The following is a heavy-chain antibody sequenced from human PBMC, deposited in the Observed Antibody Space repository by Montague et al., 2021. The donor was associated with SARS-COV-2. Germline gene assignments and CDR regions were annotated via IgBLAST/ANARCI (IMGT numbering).Heavy chain of an antibody. J-gene: IGHJ4*01. CDR3: ARDLDDGSGSYYFDY. Sequence: SLRLSCAASGFTFSSYAMHWVRQAPGKGLEWAAVISYDGSNKYYADSVKGRFTISRDNSKNTLYLQMNSLRAEDTAVYYCARDLDDGSGSYYFDYWGQGTLVTVSP. V-gene: IGHV3-30-3*01. CDR1: GFTFSSYA. D-gene: IGHD3-10*01. CDR2: ISYDGSNK.